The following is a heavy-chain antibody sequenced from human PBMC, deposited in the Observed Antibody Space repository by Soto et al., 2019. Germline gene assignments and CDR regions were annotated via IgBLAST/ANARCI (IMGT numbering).Heavy chain of an antibody. V-gene: IGHV1-46*01. CDR2: INPSGDHT. J-gene: IGHJ6*02. Sequence: ASVKVSCKASGYTFSSYDLQWVRQAPGQGLEWMGIINPSGDHTSYEEKFHGRITMTSDTFTSTVYMELSSLRSDDTAVYYCAGGPFRGFVDITPNYYDMDAWG. CDR3: AGGPFRGFVDITPNYYDMDA. D-gene: IGHD3-10*01. CDR1: GYTFSSYD.